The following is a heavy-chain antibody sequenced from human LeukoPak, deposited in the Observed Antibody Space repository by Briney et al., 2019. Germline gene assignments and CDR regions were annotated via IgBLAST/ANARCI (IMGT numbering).Heavy chain of an antibody. Sequence: SGTLSLTCAVSGGSISSSNWWSWVRQPPGKGLEWIGEIYHSGSTNYNPSLKSRVTISVDTSKNQFSLKLSSVTAADTAVYYCAGFSTANWFDPWGQGTLVTVSS. CDR3: AGFSTANWFDP. CDR1: GGSISSSNW. V-gene: IGHV4-4*02. CDR2: IYHSGST. J-gene: IGHJ5*02. D-gene: IGHD2-2*01.